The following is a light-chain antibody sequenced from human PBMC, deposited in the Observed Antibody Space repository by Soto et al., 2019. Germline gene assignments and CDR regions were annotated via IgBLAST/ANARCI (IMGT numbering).Light chain of an antibody. CDR3: QQSYSTPRET. V-gene: IGKV1-39*01. Sequence: DIQMTQSPSSLSASVGDRVTITCRASQSISSYLNWYQQKPGKAPKLLIYAASSLQSGVPSRFSGSGSGTDFTLTISSLQPEDFATYYCQQSYSTPRETFGQGTKFEIK. J-gene: IGKJ1*01. CDR2: AAS. CDR1: QSISSY.